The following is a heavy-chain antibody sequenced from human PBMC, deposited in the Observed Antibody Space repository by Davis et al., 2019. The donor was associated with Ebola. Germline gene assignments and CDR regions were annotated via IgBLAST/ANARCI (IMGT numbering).Heavy chain of an antibody. CDR2: ISSTSNYI. J-gene: IGHJ6*03. CDR1: GFTFTSYS. D-gene: IGHD2/OR15-2a*01. V-gene: IGHV3-21*01. CDR3: TRASNKFYMDV. Sequence: GESLKIPCAASGFTFTSYSMNWVRQAPGKGLEWVSSISSTSNYIKYADSVKGRFNISRDNAKNSLYLQMNSLRADETDIYYCTRASNKFYMDVWGKGTTVTVSS.